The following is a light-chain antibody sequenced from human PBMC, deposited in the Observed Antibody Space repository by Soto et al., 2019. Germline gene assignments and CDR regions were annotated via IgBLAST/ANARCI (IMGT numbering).Light chain of an antibody. V-gene: IGLV2-8*01. CDR1: SSDVGGYNY. Sequence: QSVLTQPPSASGSPGQSVTISCTGTSSDVGGYNYVSWYQQHPGKAPKLMIYEVSKRPSGVPDRFSGSKSGNTASLTVSGVQAEDEDDYYCSSYAGSSNFVVFGGGTKVTVL. J-gene: IGLJ2*01. CDR3: SSYAGSSNFVV. CDR2: EVS.